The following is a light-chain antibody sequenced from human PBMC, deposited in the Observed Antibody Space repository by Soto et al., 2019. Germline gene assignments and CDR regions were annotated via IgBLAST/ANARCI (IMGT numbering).Light chain of an antibody. CDR1: ESVKSW. CDR2: DAS. V-gene: IGKV1-5*01. CDR3: QQYKSYPWT. J-gene: IGKJ1*01. Sequence: DIRLTHSPSTLSASVGDRVTITCRASESVKSWLAWYQQKPGKAPKLLIYDASSLESGVPSRFSGSGSGTEFSLTISSLQPDDFASYYCQQYKSYPWTFGQGAKVDIK.